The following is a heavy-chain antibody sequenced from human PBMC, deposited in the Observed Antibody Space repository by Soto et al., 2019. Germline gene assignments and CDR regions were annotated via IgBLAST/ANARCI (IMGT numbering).Heavy chain of an antibody. CDR3: AIQDCTNDVCLEAAVTVGGALEY. V-gene: IGHV3-74*01. CDR2: ISSEGTTT. D-gene: IGHD2-8*01. J-gene: IGHJ4*02. CDR1: GLTFSTYW. Sequence: EVQLVESGGGLVQPGKALRLSCAASGLTFSTYWMHWVRQAPGTGPVWLSYISSEGTTTDYADSVKGRFTISRDNAKNTLYLQMDSLRVADTAVYYCAIQDCTNDVCLEAAVTVGGALEYWAQVAQVTVSS.